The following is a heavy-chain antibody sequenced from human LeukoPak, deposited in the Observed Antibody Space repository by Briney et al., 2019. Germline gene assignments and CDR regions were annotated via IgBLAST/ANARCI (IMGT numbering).Heavy chain of an antibody. J-gene: IGHJ4*02. D-gene: IGHD3-22*01. CDR1: GYTFSAYD. V-gene: IGHV1-8*01. CDR2: MNPNSGNT. Sequence: GASVKVSCKATGYTFSAYDINWVRQATGHGLEWMGCMNPNSGNTGFAQKFQGRVTMTRDTSINAAYMELSNLRSEDTAVYYCARVSQTPAYYYTSGYYYHGYWGQGTRVTVSS. CDR3: ARVSQTPAYYYTSGYYYHGY.